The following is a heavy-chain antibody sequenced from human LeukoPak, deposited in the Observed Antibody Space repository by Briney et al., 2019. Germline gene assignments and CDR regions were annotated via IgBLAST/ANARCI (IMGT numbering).Heavy chain of an antibody. J-gene: IGHJ6*03. CDR2: ISSSSSYI. CDR3: ARAPYMDV. Sequence: GGSLRLSCAASGFTVSSNYMSWVRQAPGKGLEWVSSISSSSSYIHYADSVKGRFTISRDNAKNSLYLQMNSLRAEDTAVYYCARAPYMDVWGKGTTVTVSS. CDR1: GFTVSSNY. V-gene: IGHV3-21*01.